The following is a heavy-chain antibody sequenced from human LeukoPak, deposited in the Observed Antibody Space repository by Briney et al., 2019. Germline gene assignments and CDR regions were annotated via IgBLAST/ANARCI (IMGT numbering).Heavy chain of an antibody. J-gene: IGHJ3*02. CDR2: ISGSGGST. CDR1: GFTFSSYA. V-gene: IGHV3-23*01. Sequence: GGSLRLSCAASGFTFSSYAMSWVRQAPGKGLEWVSAISGSGGSTYYADSVKGRFTISRDNSKNTLYLQMNSLRAEDTAVYYCAKALGCSGGSCYPERAFDIWGQGTMVTVSS. D-gene: IGHD2-15*01. CDR3: AKALGCSGGSCYPERAFDI.